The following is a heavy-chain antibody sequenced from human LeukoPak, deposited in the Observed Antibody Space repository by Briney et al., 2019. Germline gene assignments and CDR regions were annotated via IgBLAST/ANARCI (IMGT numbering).Heavy chain of an antibody. D-gene: IGHD5-18*01. CDR2: IFGYGGST. CDR3: AKMAGYNSRFDY. J-gene: IGHJ4*02. Sequence: GGSLRLSCVASGFTFSDYAMSWVRQAPGKGLERVSTIFGYGGSTYYADSVEDRFTIFRDNAKNTVYLQLNSLRAEDTAVYYCAKMAGYNSRFDYWGQGTLVTVSS. CDR1: GFTFSDYA. V-gene: IGHV3-23*01.